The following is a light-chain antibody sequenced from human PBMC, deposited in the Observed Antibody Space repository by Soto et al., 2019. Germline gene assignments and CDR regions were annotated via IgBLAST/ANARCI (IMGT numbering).Light chain of an antibody. Sequence: DIQLTQSPSFLSASVGDRVTITCRASQGISSSLAWYQQNPGKAPKLLIYAASTLQSGVPSRFSGSGTGTEFTLTISSLQPEDFATYYCQQRKNYPNTFGQGTKLEIK. V-gene: IGKV1-9*01. J-gene: IGKJ2*01. CDR1: QGISSS. CDR2: AAS. CDR3: QQRKNYPNT.